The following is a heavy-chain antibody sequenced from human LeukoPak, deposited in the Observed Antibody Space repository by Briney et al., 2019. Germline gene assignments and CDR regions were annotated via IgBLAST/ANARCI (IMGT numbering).Heavy chain of an antibody. CDR2: IYPGDSDT. J-gene: IGHJ4*02. Sequence: GEPLKISCQGSGYSFTSYWFGWVRQLHGKGLEGMGIIYPGDSDTRYSPSFQGQVTISADKSISTAYLQWSSLKASDTAMYYCARPGYSYGCDYWGQGTLVTVSS. D-gene: IGHD5-18*01. CDR1: GYSFTSYW. CDR3: ARPGYSYGCDY. V-gene: IGHV5-51*01.